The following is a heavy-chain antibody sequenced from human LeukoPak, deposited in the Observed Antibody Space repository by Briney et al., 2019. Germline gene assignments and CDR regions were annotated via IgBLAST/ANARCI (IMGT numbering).Heavy chain of an antibody. CDR1: GLMFSSYG. V-gene: IGHV3-30*02. J-gene: IGHJ4*02. Sequence: GGSLRLSCVTSGLMFSSYGMHWVRQAPGKGLEWVAFTQSDGYGKDYRDSVKGRFTISRDNSKNTLYLQMNFLRAEDTALYYCGKHDSASDYWGQGTLVTVSS. CDR2: TQSDGYGK. D-gene: IGHD1-26*01. CDR3: GKHDSASDY.